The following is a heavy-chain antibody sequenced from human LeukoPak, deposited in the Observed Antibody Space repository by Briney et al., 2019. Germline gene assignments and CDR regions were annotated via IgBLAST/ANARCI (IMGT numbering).Heavy chain of an antibody. Sequence: GGSLRLSCAVTEFPFSKAWMSWVRQAPGKGLEWVGRIKSKTDGGTTDYAAPVKGRFTISRDDSKNTLYLQMNSLKTEDTAVYYCTSVGFGPYYFDNWGQGTLVTVSS. CDR3: TSVGFGPYYFDN. V-gene: IGHV3-15*01. J-gene: IGHJ4*02. D-gene: IGHD3-10*01. CDR1: EFPFSKAW. CDR2: IKSKTDGGTT.